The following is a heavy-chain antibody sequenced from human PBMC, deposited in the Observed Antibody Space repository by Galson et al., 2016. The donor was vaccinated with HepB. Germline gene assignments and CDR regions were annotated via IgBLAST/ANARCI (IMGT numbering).Heavy chain of an antibody. D-gene: IGHD6-19*01. CDR3: AAAVAGNFDY. CDR1: GYTFTSYG. V-gene: IGHV1-18*04. Sequence: SVKVSCKASGYTFTSYGITWVRQAPGQGLECMGWISAYNGNTNYAQKLQGRVTMTTDTSTSTAYMELRSLRSDDTAVYYCAAAVAGNFDYWGQGILVTVSS. CDR2: ISAYNGNT. J-gene: IGHJ4*02.